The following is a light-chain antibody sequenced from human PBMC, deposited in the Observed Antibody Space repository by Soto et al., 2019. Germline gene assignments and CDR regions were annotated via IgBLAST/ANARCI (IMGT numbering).Light chain of an antibody. Sequence: EIGVTQSPGTLSLSPVERATLSCRASQSVSSSYLAWYQQKPGQAPRLLIYGASSRATGIPDRFSGSGSGTDFTLTISRLEPEDFAVYYCQQYGSSPRYTFGQGTKLEIK. CDR2: GAS. V-gene: IGKV3-20*01. J-gene: IGKJ2*01. CDR3: QQYGSSPRYT. CDR1: QSVSSSY.